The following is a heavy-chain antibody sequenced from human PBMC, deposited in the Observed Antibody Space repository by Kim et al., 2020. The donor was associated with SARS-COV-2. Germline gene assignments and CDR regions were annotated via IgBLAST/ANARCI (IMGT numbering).Heavy chain of an antibody. CDR1: GFTFNNYG. CDR3: ARENWGNYDY. J-gene: IGHJ4*02. D-gene: IGHD7-27*01. V-gene: IGHV3-33*08. Sequence: GGSPRLSCAASGFTFNNYGMHWVRQTPAKGLEWVAVISYDGSNEYYADSVKGRFTISRDNSKNTLYLQMNSLEAEDTAVYYCARENWGNYDYWGQGTLVTVSS. CDR2: ISYDGSNE.